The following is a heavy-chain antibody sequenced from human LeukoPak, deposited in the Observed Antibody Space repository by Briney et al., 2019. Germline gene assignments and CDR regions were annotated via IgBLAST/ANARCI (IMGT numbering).Heavy chain of an antibody. CDR2: INPNSGRT. V-gene: IGHV1-2*02. CDR1: GYTFTAYY. J-gene: IGHJ4*02. Sequence: ASVKLSCQASGYTFTAYYMHWVRQAPGQGLEWMGWINPNSGRTNFAQKFQGRVTMTTDTSISTAYMELSRLTSDDTAVYYCARGLYGVVLYWGQGTLITVSS. D-gene: IGHD2-21*01. CDR3: ARGLYGVVLY.